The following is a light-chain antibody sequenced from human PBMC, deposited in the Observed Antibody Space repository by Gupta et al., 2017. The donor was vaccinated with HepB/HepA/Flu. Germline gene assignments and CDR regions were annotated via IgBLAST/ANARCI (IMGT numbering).Light chain of an antibody. J-gene: IGKJ4*01. CDR3: QHYDFSIPLS. CDR2: GAT. CDR1: QSFTSGY. Sequence: EIVLTQSPGTLSLSPGERATLSCRASQSFTSGYLAWYQQKPGQAPRLLIYGATSRATDIPDRFSASGSGTDFTLTISRREPEDFAVYYCQHYDFSIPLSFGGGTRVEMK. V-gene: IGKV3-20*01.